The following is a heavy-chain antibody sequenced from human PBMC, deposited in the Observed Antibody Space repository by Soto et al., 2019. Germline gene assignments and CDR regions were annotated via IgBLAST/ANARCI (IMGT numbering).Heavy chain of an antibody. CDR3: AKDKGEAAAGTSFYYYYYMDV. CDR1: GFTFDDYA. D-gene: IGHD6-13*01. Sequence: DVQLVESGGGLVQPGRSLRLSCAASGFTFDDYAMHWVRQAPGKGLEWVSGISWNSGSIGYADSVKGRFTISRDNAKNSLYLQMNSLRAEDTALYYCAKDKGEAAAGTSFYYYYYMDVWGKGTTVTVSS. CDR2: ISWNSGSI. J-gene: IGHJ6*03. V-gene: IGHV3-9*01.